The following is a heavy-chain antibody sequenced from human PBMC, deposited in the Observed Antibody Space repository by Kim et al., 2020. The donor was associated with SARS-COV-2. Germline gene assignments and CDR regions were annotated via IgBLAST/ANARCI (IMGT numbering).Heavy chain of an antibody. CDR2: ISGGGGSA. V-gene: IGHV3-23*01. D-gene: IGHD3-22*01. Sequence: GGSLRLSCAASGFTFSSSAMSWVRQAPGKGLEWVSTISGGGGSAYYADSVKGRFTISRDSSRNTVNLQMNSLRAEDTAVYYCAKGYTSGYNYLFQYWGQG. CDR1: GFTFSSSA. CDR3: AKGYTSGYNYLFQY. J-gene: IGHJ1*01.